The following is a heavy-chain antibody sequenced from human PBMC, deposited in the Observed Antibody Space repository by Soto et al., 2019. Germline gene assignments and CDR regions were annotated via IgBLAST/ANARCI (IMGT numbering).Heavy chain of an antibody. V-gene: IGHV1-8*01. CDR3: ARDKVVGETGN. CDR2: MNPNSGNT. Sequence: QVQLVQSGAEVKKPGASVKVSCNSSGYTFTSYDINWVRQATGQGLERMGWMNPNSGNTVYAPKFKGRVTMTRNTSISTAYMALSSLISEDTAVYYCARDKVVGETGNWGQGTLVTVTS. J-gene: IGHJ4*02. D-gene: IGHD6-19*01. CDR1: GYTFTSYD.